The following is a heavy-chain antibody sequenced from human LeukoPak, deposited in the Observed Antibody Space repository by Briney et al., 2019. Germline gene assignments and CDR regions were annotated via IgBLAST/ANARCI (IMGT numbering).Heavy chain of an antibody. CDR1: GYTLTELS. Sequence: ASVKVSCKVSGYTLTELSMHWVRQAPGKGLEWMGGFDPEDGETIYAQKLQGRVTMTTDTSTSTAYMELRSLRSDDTAVYYCARQGMDVWGQGTTVTVSS. CDR3: ARQGMDV. V-gene: IGHV1-24*01. J-gene: IGHJ6*02. CDR2: FDPEDGET.